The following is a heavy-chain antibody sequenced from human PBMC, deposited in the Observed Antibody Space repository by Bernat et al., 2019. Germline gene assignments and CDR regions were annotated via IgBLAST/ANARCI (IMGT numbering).Heavy chain of an antibody. CDR1: GFTFSSYG. V-gene: IGHV3-30*03. D-gene: IGHD4-11*01. CDR3: AIALRGTVTSVDY. Sequence: QVQLVESGGGVVQPGRYLRLSCAASGFTFSSYGMHWVRQAPGKGLEWVAVISYDGSNKYYADSVKGRFTISRDNSKNTRYLQMNSLRAEDTAVYYCAIALRGTVTSVDYWGQGTLVTVSS. CDR2: ISYDGSNK. J-gene: IGHJ4*02.